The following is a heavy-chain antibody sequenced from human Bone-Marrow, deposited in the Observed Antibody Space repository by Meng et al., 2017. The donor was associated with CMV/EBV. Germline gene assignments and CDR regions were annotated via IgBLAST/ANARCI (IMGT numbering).Heavy chain of an antibody. J-gene: IGHJ4*02. CDR2: IKTDGSET. Sequence: RLSWATSGFTFSDYYMSWIRQALGKGLEWVANIKTDGSETSYVVSVQGRFTISRDNARKSLYLQMNSLRGEDTAVYYCVRKGRDFDFWGQGTLVTVSS. CDR1: GFTFSDYY. V-gene: IGHV3-7*03. CDR3: VRKGRDFDF.